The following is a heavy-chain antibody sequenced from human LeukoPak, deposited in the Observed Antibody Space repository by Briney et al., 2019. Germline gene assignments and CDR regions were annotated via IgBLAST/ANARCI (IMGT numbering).Heavy chain of an antibody. CDR3: AKAIGGGYCSSTSCYAHYYMDV. D-gene: IGHD2-2*01. V-gene: IGHV3-74*01. J-gene: IGHJ6*03. CDR1: GFTFSSYW. CDR2: ISRDGSST. Sequence: GGSLSLPCGASGFTFSSYWMHWVRQAPGRGRVWVSRISRDGSSTRYADSVKGRFTISRDNSKNTLYLQMNSLRAEDTAVYYCAKAIGGGYCSSTSCYAHYYMDVWGKGTTVTVSS.